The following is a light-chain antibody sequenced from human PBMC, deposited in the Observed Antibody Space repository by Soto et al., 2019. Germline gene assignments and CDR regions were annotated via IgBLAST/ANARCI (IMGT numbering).Light chain of an antibody. Sequence: EILMTQSPATLSVSPGERATLSCRASQSVSRYLACYQQKPGQAPRLLIYDASNRATGIPARFSGSGSGTDFTLTISSLEPEDFAVYYCQQRSNWPPITFGQGTRLRL. CDR3: QQRSNWPPIT. V-gene: IGKV3-11*01. J-gene: IGKJ5*01. CDR1: QSVSRY. CDR2: DAS.